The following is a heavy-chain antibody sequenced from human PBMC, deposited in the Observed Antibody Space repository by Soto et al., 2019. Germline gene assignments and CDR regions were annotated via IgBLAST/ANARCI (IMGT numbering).Heavy chain of an antibody. CDR1: GYPVTAYY. V-gene: IGHV1-2*02. CDR3: SRGGGVGVAGSAAFDM. D-gene: IGHD3-3*01. J-gene: IGHJ3*02. Sequence: QLHLVQSGAVVKKPGASVTVSCSASGYPVTAYYMHWVRQAPGRGLEWMGGINPATGAAKYTQTFPGRVTMTRDTSTSTVFMELGGLTSGDTAVFYCSRGGGVGVAGSAAFDMWGQGTLVTVSS. CDR2: INPATGAA.